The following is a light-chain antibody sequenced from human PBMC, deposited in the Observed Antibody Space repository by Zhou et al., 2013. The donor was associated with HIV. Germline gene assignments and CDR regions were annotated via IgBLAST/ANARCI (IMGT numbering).Light chain of an antibody. CDR1: QSVSSD. Sequence: EIVLTQSPGTLSLSPGERATLSCRASQSVSSDLAWYQQKPGQAPRLLIYGASTRATGIPARFSGSGSGTEFTLTISSLQSEDFAVYYCQQYNNWPPVYTFGQG. J-gene: IGKJ2*01. V-gene: IGKV3-15*01. CDR2: GAS. CDR3: QQYNNWPPVYT.